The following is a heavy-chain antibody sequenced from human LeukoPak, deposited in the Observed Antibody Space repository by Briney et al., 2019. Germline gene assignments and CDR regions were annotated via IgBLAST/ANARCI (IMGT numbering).Heavy chain of an antibody. J-gene: IGHJ4*02. CDR3: ARHWLQLERPDCFDY. D-gene: IGHD1-1*01. CDR2: VSTYKVDR. V-gene: IGHV1-18*01. CDR1: GYRFTSYG. Sequence: AAGNVCCKCAGYRFTSYGIRWVRQAPGQGLGWMGGVSTYKVDREYAQKVQGRGSMTIDTATATAYMELRRLRYGDPAVYYCARHWLQLERPDCFDYWGQGTLVTVSS.